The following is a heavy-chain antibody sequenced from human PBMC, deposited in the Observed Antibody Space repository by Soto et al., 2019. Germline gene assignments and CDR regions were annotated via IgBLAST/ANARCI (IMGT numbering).Heavy chain of an antibody. CDR2: ISTSGFTT. Sequence: DVQLLESGAGLVQPGESLRLSCAASGFTFSNYTMAWVRQAPGRGLEWVSIISTSGFTTFYADSVKGRFTISRDNSKDTVFLQMNSLRAEDTAVYYCVKGSGYCLAGTCYRYFDYWGQGNLVTVSS. D-gene: IGHD2-15*01. J-gene: IGHJ4*02. CDR3: VKGSGYCLAGTCYRYFDY. V-gene: IGHV3-23*01. CDR1: GFTFSNYT.